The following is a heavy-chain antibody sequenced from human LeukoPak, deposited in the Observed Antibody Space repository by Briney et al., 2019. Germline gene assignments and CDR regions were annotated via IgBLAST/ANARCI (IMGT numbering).Heavy chain of an antibody. J-gene: IGHJ4*02. CDR3: ASLPHYDFWSGYPPFDY. CDR2: INSDGSST. D-gene: IGHD3-3*01. V-gene: IGHV3-74*01. Sequence: PGGSLRLSCAASGFTFSSYWMHWVRQAPGKGLVWVSRINSDGSSTSYADSVKGRFTISRDNAKNTLYLQMNSLRAEDTAVYYCASLPHYDFWSGYPPFDYWGQGTLVTVSS. CDR1: GFTFSSYW.